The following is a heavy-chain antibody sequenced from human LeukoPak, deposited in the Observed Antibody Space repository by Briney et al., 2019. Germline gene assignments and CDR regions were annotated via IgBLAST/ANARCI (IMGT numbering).Heavy chain of an antibody. CDR1: GYTFTSYD. D-gene: IGHD3-10*01. CDR3: ARGLKRFGVGDSTQNDY. V-gene: IGHV1-8*01. J-gene: IGHJ4*02. CDR2: INPNSGNT. Sequence: ASLKVSCKASGYTFTSYDINWVRQTTGQGLEWMGWINPNSGNTRYAQKFQGRVTMTRNTSIRTAYMELSSLRSEDTAVYYCARGLKRFGVGDSTQNDYWGQGTLVTVSS.